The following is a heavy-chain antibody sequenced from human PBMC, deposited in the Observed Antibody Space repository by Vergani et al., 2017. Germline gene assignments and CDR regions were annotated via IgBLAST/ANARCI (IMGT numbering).Heavy chain of an antibody. CDR3: STIGYRRWGYYFDY. J-gene: IGHJ4*02. CDR1: GITFKNAW. Sequence: EVQVVESGRGLIKPGGSLRLSCVVSGITFKNAWINWVRQAPGKGLEWIGRIRSKNDGGTADYAAPLKGRFTISRDDSKDSAFLLVNNLKTEGTAVYYCSTIGYRRWGYYFDYWGEGILVTVSS. CDR2: IRSKNDGGTA. V-gene: IGHV3-15*01. D-gene: IGHD2-2*02.